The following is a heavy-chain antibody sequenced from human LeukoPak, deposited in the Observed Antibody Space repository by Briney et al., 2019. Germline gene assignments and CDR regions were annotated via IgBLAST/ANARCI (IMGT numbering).Heavy chain of an antibody. V-gene: IGHV1-69*13. CDR3: ATGQTTEGDY. CDR1: GYTFTSYG. Sequence: SVKVSCKASGYTFTSYGISWVRQAPGQGLEWMGGIIPIFGTAHYAPKFQGRVTITADESTSTAYMELSSLRSEDTAVYYCATGQTTEGDYWGQGTLVTVSS. D-gene: IGHD4-17*01. J-gene: IGHJ4*02. CDR2: IIPIFGTA.